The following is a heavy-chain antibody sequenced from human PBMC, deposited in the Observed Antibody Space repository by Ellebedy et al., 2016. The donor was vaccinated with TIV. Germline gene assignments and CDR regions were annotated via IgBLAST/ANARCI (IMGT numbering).Heavy chain of an antibody. CDR2: ISYDGSNK. Sequence: GGSLRLXXAASGFTFSSYAMHWVRQAPGKGLEWVAVISYDGSNKYYADSVKGRFTISRDNSKNTLYLQMNSLRAEDTAVYYCARDGGKWELIEYFQHWGQGTLVTVSS. J-gene: IGHJ1*01. D-gene: IGHD1-26*01. CDR3: ARDGGKWELIEYFQH. V-gene: IGHV3-30-3*01. CDR1: GFTFSSYA.